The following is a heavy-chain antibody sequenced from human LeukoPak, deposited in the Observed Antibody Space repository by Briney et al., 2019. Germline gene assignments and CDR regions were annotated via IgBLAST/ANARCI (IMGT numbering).Heavy chain of an antibody. J-gene: IGHJ4*02. CDR3: ARGLDCSSTSCRNYDY. Sequence: GASVKVSCKASGYTFTSYDINWVRQATGQGLEWMGWMNPNSGNTGYAQKFQGRVTMTRNTSISTAYMELSSLRSEDTAVYYCARGLDCSSTSCRNYDYWGQGTLVAVSS. CDR2: MNPNSGNT. CDR1: GYTFTSYD. D-gene: IGHD2-2*01. V-gene: IGHV1-8*01.